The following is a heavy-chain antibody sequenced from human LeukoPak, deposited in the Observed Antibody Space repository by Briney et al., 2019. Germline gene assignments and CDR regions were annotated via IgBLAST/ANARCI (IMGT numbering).Heavy chain of an antibody. V-gene: IGHV3-74*01. J-gene: IGHJ6*02. D-gene: IGHD2-21*02. CDR1: GFTFSSYW. CDR3: ARFGGGDWLYNYGMDV. CDR2: INSDGSST. Sequence: PGGSLRLSCAASGFTFSSYWMHWVRQAPGEGLAWVSRINSDGSSTSYADSVKGRFTISRDNAKNTLYLQMNSLRAEDTAVYYCARFGGGDWLYNYGMDVWGQGTTVTVSS.